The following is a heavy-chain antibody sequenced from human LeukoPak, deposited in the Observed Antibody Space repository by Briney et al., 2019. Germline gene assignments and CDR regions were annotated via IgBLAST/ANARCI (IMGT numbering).Heavy chain of an antibody. J-gene: IGHJ5*02. Sequence: GGSVKVSCKASGGTFSSYAISWVRQAPGQGLEWMGGIIPIFGTANYAQKFQGRVTITTDESTSTAYMELSSLRSEDTAVYYCARTDIVVVPARNWFDPWGQGTLVTVSS. CDR3: ARTDIVVVPARNWFDP. CDR2: IIPIFGTA. CDR1: GGTFSSYA. D-gene: IGHD2-2*01. V-gene: IGHV1-69*05.